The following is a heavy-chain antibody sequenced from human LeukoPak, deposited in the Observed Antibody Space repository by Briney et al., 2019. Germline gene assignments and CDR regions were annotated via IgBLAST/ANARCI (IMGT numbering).Heavy chain of an antibody. CDR2: MQYDGSDK. V-gene: IGHV3-30*02. D-gene: IGHD2-15*01. CDR1: GFTFSNYG. CDR3: AKDPTPSDAFDI. Sequence: GGSLRLSCAASGFTFSNYGIHWVRQAPGKGLEWVTFMQYDGSDKFYADSVKGRFTISRDNSKNMVYLQMNSLRAEDTAVYYCAKDPTPSDAFDIWGQGTMVTVSS. J-gene: IGHJ3*02.